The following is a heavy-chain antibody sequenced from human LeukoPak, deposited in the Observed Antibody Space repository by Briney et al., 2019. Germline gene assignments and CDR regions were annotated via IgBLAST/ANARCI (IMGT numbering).Heavy chain of an antibody. CDR3: ARRVVGYYYDSSGYYFDY. D-gene: IGHD3-22*01. Sequence: PSETLSLTCAVYGGSFSGYYWSWIRQPPGKGLEWIGEINHSGSTNYNPSLKSRVTISVDTSKNQFSLKLSSVTAADTAVYYCARRVVGYYYDSSGYYFDYWGQGTLVTASS. CDR2: INHSGST. CDR1: GGSFSGYY. V-gene: IGHV4-34*01. J-gene: IGHJ4*02.